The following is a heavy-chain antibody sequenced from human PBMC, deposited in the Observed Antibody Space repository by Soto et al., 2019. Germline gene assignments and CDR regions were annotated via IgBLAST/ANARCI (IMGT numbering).Heavy chain of an antibody. Sequence: DQLVQSGAEVKKPGSSVNVSCKASGGTFSSHTFSWVRQAPGQGLEWMGRIIPALGTATYAQKFQGRVTITADESATTVYMELNSLRSEDTAVYYCARTDFGDYWYFDLWGRGTLVTVSS. J-gene: IGHJ2*01. CDR3: ARTDFGDYWYFDL. D-gene: IGHD4-17*01. CDR1: GGTFSSHT. V-gene: IGHV1-69*08. CDR2: IIPALGTA.